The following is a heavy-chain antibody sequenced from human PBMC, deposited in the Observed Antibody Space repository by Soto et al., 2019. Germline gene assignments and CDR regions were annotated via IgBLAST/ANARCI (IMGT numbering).Heavy chain of an antibody. J-gene: IGHJ6*02. D-gene: IGHD2-21*02. Sequence: QVQLQESGPGLVKPSETLSLTCTVSGGAISRYYWSWIRQPPGKGLEWIGYMYNTGSTVDNPSFKSRFTKSVDTSKNQFSLKLNSVTAADTAVYYCARDLWGYCGTDCYPLDVWGQGTTVTVSS. CDR2: MYNTGST. CDR1: GGAISRYY. V-gene: IGHV4-59*01. CDR3: ARDLWGYCGTDCYPLDV.